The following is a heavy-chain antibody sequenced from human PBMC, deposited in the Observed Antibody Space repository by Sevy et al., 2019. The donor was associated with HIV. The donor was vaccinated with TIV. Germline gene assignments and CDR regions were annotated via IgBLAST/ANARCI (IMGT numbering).Heavy chain of an antibody. CDR1: GFTPSTYG. V-gene: IGHV3-33*01. J-gene: IGHJ4*02. D-gene: IGHD2-8*01. CDR2: IGYDGSNK. Sequence: GGSLRLSCAASGFTPSTYGMHWVRQAPGKGLEWVAVIGYDGSNKYYADSVKRRFTISRDNSKNTLSLQMDSLRAEDTAVYYCARDPRMYGDYLLAYFDYWGQGTLVTVSS. CDR3: ARDPRMYGDYLLAYFDY.